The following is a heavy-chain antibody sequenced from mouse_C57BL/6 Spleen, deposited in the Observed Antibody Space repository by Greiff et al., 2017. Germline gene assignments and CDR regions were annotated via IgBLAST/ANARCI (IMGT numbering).Heavy chain of an antibody. V-gene: IGHV1-69*01. Sequence: VQLQQPGAELVMPGASVKLSCKASGYTFTSYWMHWVKQRPGQGLGWMGEIDPSDSYTNYNQKFKGKSTLTVDKSSSPAYMQLSSLTSEDSAVYYCARGGITTVVAAMDYWGQGTSVTVSS. D-gene: IGHD1-1*01. CDR1: GYTFTSYW. CDR3: ARGGITTVVAAMDY. CDR2: IDPSDSYT. J-gene: IGHJ4*01.